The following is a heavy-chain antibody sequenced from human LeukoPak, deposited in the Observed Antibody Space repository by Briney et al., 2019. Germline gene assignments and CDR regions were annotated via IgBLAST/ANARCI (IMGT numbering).Heavy chain of an antibody. CDR2: INPSGGST. D-gene: IGHD2-2*02. CDR1: GYTFTSYY. CDR3: ARSFPYCSSTSCHTAWFDP. V-gene: IGHV1-46*01. Sequence: ASVKVSCKASGYTFTSYYMHWVRQAPGQGLEWMGIINPSGGSTSYAQKFQGRVTMTRDTSTSTVYMELSSLRSEDTAVYYCARSFPYCSSTSCHTAWFDPWGQGTLVTVSS. J-gene: IGHJ5*02.